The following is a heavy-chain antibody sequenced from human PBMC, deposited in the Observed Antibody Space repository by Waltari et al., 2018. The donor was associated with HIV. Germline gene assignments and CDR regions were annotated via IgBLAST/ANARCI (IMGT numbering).Heavy chain of an antibody. V-gene: IGHV4-31*03. Sequence: QVQLQESGPGLVKPSETLSLTCTVSGGSISSGDFYWSWIRQHPGEDLEWIGYFYHSGGTYYNPSLKSRATISKDTSKNQFSLELSSVTAADTAVYYCARVKLDISYGNREHYFDYWGQGTLVTVSS. D-gene: IGHD4-4*01. CDR2: FYHSGGT. CDR1: GGSISSGDFY. CDR3: ARVKLDISYGNREHYFDY. J-gene: IGHJ4*02.